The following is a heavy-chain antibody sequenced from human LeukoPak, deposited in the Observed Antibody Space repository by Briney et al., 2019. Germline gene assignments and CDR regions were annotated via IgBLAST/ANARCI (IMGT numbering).Heavy chain of an antibody. V-gene: IGHV3-73*01. D-gene: IGHD3-9*01. Sequence: GSLRLSCAASGFTFTGSAIHWVRQASGKGLEWVGRIRTKTNSYATAYAASVKDRFSMSRDDSKNTAYLQMNSLKTEDTAVYYCTRHDVLTGYWWGQGTLVTVSS. J-gene: IGHJ4*02. CDR2: IRTKTNSYAT. CDR1: GFTFTGSA. CDR3: TRHDVLTGYW.